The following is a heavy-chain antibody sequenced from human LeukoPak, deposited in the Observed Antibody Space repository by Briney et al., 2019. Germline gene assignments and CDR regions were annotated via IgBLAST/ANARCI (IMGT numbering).Heavy chain of an antibody. D-gene: IGHD2-15*01. CDR1: GGSISSYY. Sequence: PSETLSLTCTVSGGSISSYYWSWIRQPPGKGLEWIGYIYYSGSTNYNPSLKSRVTISVDTSKNQFSLKLSSVTAADTAVYYCARGTGSYVMSYYYYYYGMDVWGQGTTVTVSS. V-gene: IGHV4-59*01. J-gene: IGHJ6*02. CDR2: IYYSGST. CDR3: ARGTGSYVMSYYYYYYGMDV.